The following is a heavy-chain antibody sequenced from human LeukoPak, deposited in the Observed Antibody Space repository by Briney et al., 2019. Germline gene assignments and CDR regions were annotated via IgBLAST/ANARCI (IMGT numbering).Heavy chain of an antibody. V-gene: IGHV3-30-3*01. CDR1: GFTFSSYA. Sequence: PEGSLRLSCAASGFTFSSYAMHWVRQAPGKGLEWVAVISYDGGNKYYADSVKGRFTISRDNSKNTLYLQMNSLRAEDTAVYYCARAWYSSGWLDYWGQGTLVTVSS. CDR2: ISYDGGNK. J-gene: IGHJ4*02. CDR3: ARAWYSSGWLDY. D-gene: IGHD6-19*01.